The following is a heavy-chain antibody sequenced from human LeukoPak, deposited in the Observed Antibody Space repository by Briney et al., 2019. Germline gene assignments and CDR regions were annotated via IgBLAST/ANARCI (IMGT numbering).Heavy chain of an antibody. Sequence: GGSLRLSCAASGFTFSSYAMSWVRQAPGKGLEWVSAISGSGGSTYYADSVKGRFTISRDNSKNTLYLQMNSLRAEDTAVYYCAKVPNNWNSPVGAFDIWGQGTMVTVSS. V-gene: IGHV3-23*01. CDR2: ISGSGGST. CDR3: AKVPNNWNSPVGAFDI. CDR1: GFTFSSYA. D-gene: IGHD1-1*01. J-gene: IGHJ3*02.